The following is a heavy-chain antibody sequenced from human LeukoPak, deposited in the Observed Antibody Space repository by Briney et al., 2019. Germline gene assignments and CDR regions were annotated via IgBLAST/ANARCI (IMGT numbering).Heavy chain of an antibody. Sequence: ASVKVSFKASVYTFTSYDINWVRQATGQGLEWMGWMNPNSGNTGYAQKFQGRVTMTRNTSISTAYMELSSLRSEDTAVYYCARSHLADYDILTGYYPPPGFDYWGQGTLVTVSS. V-gene: IGHV1-8*01. CDR3: ARSHLADYDILTGYYPPPGFDY. CDR1: VYTFTSYD. J-gene: IGHJ4*02. D-gene: IGHD3-9*01. CDR2: MNPNSGNT.